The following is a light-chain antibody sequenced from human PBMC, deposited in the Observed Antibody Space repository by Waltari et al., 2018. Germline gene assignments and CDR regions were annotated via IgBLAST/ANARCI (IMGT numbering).Light chain of an antibody. CDR2: AAS. CDR3: QQTYSTPHT. Sequence: DIQMTQSPSSLSASVGDRVTITCRASEIMSNYLNWYQQKPGKAPKLLFYAASGLQSGVPSRLSGRGSGTDFTLTISSLQPEDFATYYCQQTYSTPHTFGQGTKLEMK. J-gene: IGKJ2*01. CDR1: EIMSNY. V-gene: IGKV1-39*01.